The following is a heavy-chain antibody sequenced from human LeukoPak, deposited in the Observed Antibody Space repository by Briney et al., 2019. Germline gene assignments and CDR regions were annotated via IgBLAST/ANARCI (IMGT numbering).Heavy chain of an antibody. V-gene: IGHV3-30*18. CDR2: ISYDGSNK. CDR3: AKDSCFKGSTSRPLGY. Sequence: GGSLRLSCAASGFTFSSYGMHWVRQAPGKGLEWVAVISYDGSNKYYADSVKGRFTISRDNSKNTLYLQMNSLRAEDTAVYYCAKDSCFKGSTSRPLGYWGQGTLVTVSS. CDR1: GFTFSSYG. J-gene: IGHJ4*02. D-gene: IGHD2-2*01.